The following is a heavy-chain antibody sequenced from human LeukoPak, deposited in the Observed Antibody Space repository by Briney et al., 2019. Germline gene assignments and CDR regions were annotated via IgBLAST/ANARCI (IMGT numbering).Heavy chain of an antibody. CDR1: GFTFRSSA. V-gene: IGHV3-30*18. Sequence: GGSLRLSCVTSGFTFRSSAMHWVRQAPGRGLEWIAFISWDGAVIYYADSVKGRFTISRDTSKRAVSLQVDSLRAEDTAAYYCAKDGAGYSYGYDYWGQGTLVTVSS. D-gene: IGHD5-18*01. J-gene: IGHJ4*02. CDR2: ISWDGAVI. CDR3: AKDGAGYSYGYDY.